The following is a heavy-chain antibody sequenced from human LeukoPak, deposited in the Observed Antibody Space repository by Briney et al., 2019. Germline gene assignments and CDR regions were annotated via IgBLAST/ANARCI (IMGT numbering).Heavy chain of an antibody. CDR3: ARGGNYGDFFDY. D-gene: IGHD4-17*01. CDR1: GFSFSGYA. V-gene: IGHV3-30*04. Sequence: GGSLRLSCVASGFSFSGYAIHWVRQAPGKGLEWVALISYDGGRKDYADSVKGRFTISRDNAKNSLYLQMNSLRAEDTAVYYCARGGNYGDFFDYWGQGTLVTVSS. CDR2: ISYDGGRK. J-gene: IGHJ4*02.